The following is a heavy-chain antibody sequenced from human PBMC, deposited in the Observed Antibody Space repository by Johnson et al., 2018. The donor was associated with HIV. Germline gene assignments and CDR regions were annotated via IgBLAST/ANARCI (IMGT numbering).Heavy chain of an antibody. CDR1: GFTFSSYA. D-gene: IGHD3-16*01. CDR3: AILGGGAFDI. CDR2: ISYDGSNK. J-gene: IGHJ3*02. V-gene: IGHV3-30*04. Sequence: QVQLVESGGGLVQPGGSLRLSCAASGFTFSSYAMHWVRQAPGKVLEWVAVISYDGSNKYYADFVKGRFTISRDNSKNTLYLQMDSLRAEDTAVYYCAILGGGAFDIWGQGTMVTVSS.